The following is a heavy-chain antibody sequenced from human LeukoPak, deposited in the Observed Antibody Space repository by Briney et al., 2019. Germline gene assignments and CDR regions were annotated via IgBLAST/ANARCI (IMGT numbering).Heavy chain of an antibody. D-gene: IGHD2-2*01. Sequence: GGSLRLSCAASGCSFTDVYMSWICQAPGKGLEWVSYIDGTSTFTNYADSVKGRFTISRDNAKNALYLQMNSLRAEDSAVYYCARNLVTAPAAKGGPWGQGTLVTVSS. CDR3: ARNLVTAPAAKGGP. CDR2: IDGTSTFT. CDR1: GCSFTDVY. J-gene: IGHJ5*02. V-gene: IGHV3-11*03.